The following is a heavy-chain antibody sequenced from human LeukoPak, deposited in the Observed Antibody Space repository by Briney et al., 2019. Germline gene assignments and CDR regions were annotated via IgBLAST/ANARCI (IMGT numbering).Heavy chain of an antibody. J-gene: IGHJ4*02. Sequence: SETLSLTCIVSGDSMTSGSWSWIRQPPGKGLEWIGYISNSGRTNYNPSLKSRVIISVDTSTNQFSLSLSSVTAADTAVYYCARVRADYVWGSYTPFYYFDSWGQGTRVTVSS. CDR1: GDSMTSGS. CDR3: ARVRADYVWGSYTPFYYFDS. D-gene: IGHD3-16*01. V-gene: IGHV4-59*01. CDR2: ISNSGRT.